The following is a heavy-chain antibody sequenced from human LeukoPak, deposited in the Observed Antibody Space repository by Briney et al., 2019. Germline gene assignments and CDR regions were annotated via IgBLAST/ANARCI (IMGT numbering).Heavy chain of an antibody. CDR3: ADQHTSAPKYYYDSSGQYYFDY. CDR1: GFTFSSYG. J-gene: IGHJ4*02. Sequence: GGSLRLSCAASGFTFSSYGMHWVRQAPGKGLEWVAVISYDGSNKYYADSVKGRFTISRDNSKNTLYLQMNSLRAEDTAVYYCADQHTSAPKYYYDSSGQYYFDYWGQGTLVTVSS. D-gene: IGHD3-22*01. CDR2: ISYDGSNK. V-gene: IGHV3-30*03.